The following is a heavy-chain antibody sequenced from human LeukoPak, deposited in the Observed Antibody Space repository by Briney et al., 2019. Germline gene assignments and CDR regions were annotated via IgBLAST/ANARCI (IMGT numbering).Heavy chain of an antibody. V-gene: IGHV3-43*02. CDR2: ISGDGGST. Sequence: GGSLRLSCAASGFTFDDYAMHWVRQAPGKGLEWVSLISGDGGSTYYADSVKGRFTISRDNSKNSLYLQMNSLRTEDTALYYCAKVLTRGGGYNNYFDYWGQGTLVTVSS. D-gene: IGHD5-24*01. CDR1: GFTFDDYA. J-gene: IGHJ4*02. CDR3: AKVLTRGGGYNNYFDY.